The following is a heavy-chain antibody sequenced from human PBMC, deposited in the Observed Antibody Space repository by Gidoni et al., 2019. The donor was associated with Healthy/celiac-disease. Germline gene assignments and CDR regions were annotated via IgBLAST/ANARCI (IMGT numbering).Heavy chain of an antibody. Sequence: QVQLVQSGAEVKKPGSSVKVSCKASGGTFRSYAISWVRQAPGQGLEWMGGIIPIFGTANYAQKFQGRVTITADESTSTAYMELSSLRSEDTAVYYCARGKVGSGWYELSAFDIWGQGTMVTVSS. CDR3: ARGKVGSGWYELSAFDI. CDR1: GGTFRSYA. J-gene: IGHJ3*02. V-gene: IGHV1-69*01. CDR2: IIPIFGTA. D-gene: IGHD6-19*01.